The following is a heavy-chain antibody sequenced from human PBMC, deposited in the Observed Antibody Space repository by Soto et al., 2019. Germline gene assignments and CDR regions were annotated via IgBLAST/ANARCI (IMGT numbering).Heavy chain of an antibody. J-gene: IGHJ3*02. Sequence: SETLSLPCTVSGGSISSGDYYWSWIRQPPGKGLEWIGYIYYSGSTYYNPSLKSRVTISVDTSKNQFSLKLSSVTAADTAVYYCARSRDYYYDSSGYYPTDDAFDIWGQGTMVTVSS. CDR2: IYYSGST. D-gene: IGHD3-22*01. CDR1: GGSISSGDYY. V-gene: IGHV4-30-4*01. CDR3: ARSRDYYYDSSGYYPTDDAFDI.